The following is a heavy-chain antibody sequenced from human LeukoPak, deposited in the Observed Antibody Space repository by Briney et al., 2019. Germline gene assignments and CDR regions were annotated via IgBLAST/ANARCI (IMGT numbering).Heavy chain of an antibody. CDR1: GGSISSYY. J-gene: IGHJ6*03. CDR2: IQSIGGT. D-gene: IGHD3-10*01. V-gene: IGHV4-59*01. Sequence: SETLSLTCSVSGGSISSYYWTWIRQSPEKGLEWIGYIQSIGGTNYNPSLKSRVTISVDTSKNQFSLKLTSVTAADTAVYYCARTTMVRGTYYMDVWGKGTTVTISS. CDR3: ARTTMVRGTYYMDV.